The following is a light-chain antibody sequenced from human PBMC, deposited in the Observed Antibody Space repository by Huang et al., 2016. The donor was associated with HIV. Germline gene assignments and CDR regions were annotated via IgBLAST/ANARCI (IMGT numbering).Light chain of an antibody. CDR3: HQYNKWHS. CDR2: DGS. V-gene: IGKV3-15*01. CDR1: QSIRSN. J-gene: IGKJ2*01. Sequence: EIVLTQSPATLSVSPGERVTLSCRASQSIRSNLAWFQQKPRQAPRLLIYDGSTRATGVPARFSGRASGTAFTLTISSLQSEDLAVYFCHQYNKWHSFGQGTKLDI.